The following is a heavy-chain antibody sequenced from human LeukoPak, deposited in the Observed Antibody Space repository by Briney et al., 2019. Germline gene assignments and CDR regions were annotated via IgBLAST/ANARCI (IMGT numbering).Heavy chain of an antibody. CDR1: GFTFDGSA. Sequence: PGGSLRLSCTASGFTFDGSAMHWVRQPPGKGLEWVSLFGGEGGSTYYADSVKGRFTISRDNSKNSLYLQTNSLRTEDTALYYCAKDISPPSYYGSGMGVWGQGTTVTVSS. CDR2: FGGEGGST. CDR3: AKDISPPSYYGSGMGV. V-gene: IGHV3-43*02. J-gene: IGHJ6*02. D-gene: IGHD3-10*01.